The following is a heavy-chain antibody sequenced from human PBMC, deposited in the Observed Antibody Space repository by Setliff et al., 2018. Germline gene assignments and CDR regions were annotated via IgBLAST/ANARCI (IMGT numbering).Heavy chain of an antibody. CDR2: IKDSDYST. V-gene: IGHV3-23*05. CDR1: GFTISGYA. Sequence: PGESLKISCVGSGFTISGYAMTWVRQVPGKGLEWISSIKDSDYSTYYADSVKGRFTISRDNSKNTLYLQMNGLRAEDSVLYYCAKDPNGDFFGAFDTWGQGALVTVSS. J-gene: IGHJ5*02. CDR3: AKDPNGDFFGAFDT. D-gene: IGHD4-17*01.